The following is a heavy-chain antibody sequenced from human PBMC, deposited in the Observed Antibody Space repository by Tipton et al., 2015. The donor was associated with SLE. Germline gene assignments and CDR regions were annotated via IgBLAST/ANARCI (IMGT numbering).Heavy chain of an antibody. CDR3: ARGQRTRVGYCSGGSCYLWYFDY. D-gene: IGHD2-15*01. V-gene: IGHV1-2*02. CDR1: GYTFTGYY. CDR2: INPNSGGT. J-gene: IGHJ4*02. Sequence: QLVQSGAEVKKPGASVKVSRKASGYTFTGYYMHWVRQAPGQGLEWMGWINPNSGGTNYAQKFQGRVTMTRDTSISTAYMELSRLRSDDTAVYYCARGQRTRVGYCSGGSCYLWYFDYWGQGTLVTVSS.